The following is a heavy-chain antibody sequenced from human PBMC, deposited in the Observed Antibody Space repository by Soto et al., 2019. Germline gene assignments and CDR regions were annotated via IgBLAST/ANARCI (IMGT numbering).Heavy chain of an antibody. CDR2: IRSKAYGGTT. J-gene: IGHJ6*02. Sequence: SLRLSCTASGFTFGDYAMSWFRQAPGKGLEWVGFIRSKAYGGTTEYAASVKGRFTISRDDSKSIAYLQMNSLKTEDTAVYYCTRKKIVATIHYYYGMDVWGQGTTVTVSS. V-gene: IGHV3-49*03. CDR1: GFTFGDYA. CDR3: TRKKIVATIHYYYGMDV. D-gene: IGHD5-12*01.